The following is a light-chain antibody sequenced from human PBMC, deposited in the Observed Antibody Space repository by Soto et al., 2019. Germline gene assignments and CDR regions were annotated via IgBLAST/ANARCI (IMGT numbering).Light chain of an antibody. V-gene: IGLV1-40*01. CDR3: HSYDNSLGVCYV. CDR1: SSNLGAGYD. Sequence: QSVLTQPPSVFGAPGQRVTISCTGSSSNLGAGYDVHWYKLLLGTAPKLRIYGNRNQPSGVPDRFSGSKSGTSASCAITGLQDENEAVYDSHSYDNSLGVCYVFGTGTKVTV. CDR2: GNR. J-gene: IGLJ1*01.